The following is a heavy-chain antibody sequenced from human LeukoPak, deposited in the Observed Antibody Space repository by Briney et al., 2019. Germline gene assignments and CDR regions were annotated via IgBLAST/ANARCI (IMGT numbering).Heavy chain of an antibody. Sequence: PSETLSLTCAVSGYSISSGYYWGWIRQPPGKGLEWIGSIYHSGSTYYNPSLKSRFTISVDTSKNQFSLKLSSVTAADTAVYYCERDAPGSSSPFDYWGQGTLVTVSS. J-gene: IGHJ4*02. CDR1: GYSISSGYY. CDR2: IYHSGST. V-gene: IGHV4-38-2*02. D-gene: IGHD6-6*01. CDR3: ERDAPGSSSPFDY.